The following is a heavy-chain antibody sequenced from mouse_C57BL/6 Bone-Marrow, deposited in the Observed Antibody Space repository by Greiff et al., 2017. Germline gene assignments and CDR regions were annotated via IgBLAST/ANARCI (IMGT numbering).Heavy chain of an antibody. CDR3: ARGTYYYGSRRYFDV. CDR2: ISNGGGST. Sequence: EVKLVESGGGLVQPGGSLKLSCAASGFTFSDYYMYWVRQTPEKRLGWVAYISNGGGSTYYPDTVKGRFTISRDNAKNTLYLQMSRLKSEDTAMYYCARGTYYYGSRRYFDVWGTGTTVTVSS. CDR1: GFTFSDYY. V-gene: IGHV5-12*01. D-gene: IGHD1-1*01. J-gene: IGHJ1*03.